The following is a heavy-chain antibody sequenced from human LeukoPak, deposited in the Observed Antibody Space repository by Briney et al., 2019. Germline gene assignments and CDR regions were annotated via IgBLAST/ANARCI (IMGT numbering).Heavy chain of an antibody. V-gene: IGHV4-39*07. D-gene: IGHD3-16*01. CDR3: ARAGDWARNYFDY. Sequence: PSETLSLTCTVSGGSISSSSYYWGWIRQPPGKGLEWIGSIYYSGSTYYNPSLKSRVTISVDTSKNQFSLKLSSVTAADTAVYYCARAGDWARNYFDYWGQGTLVTVSS. CDR2: IYYSGST. J-gene: IGHJ4*02. CDR1: GGSISSSSYY.